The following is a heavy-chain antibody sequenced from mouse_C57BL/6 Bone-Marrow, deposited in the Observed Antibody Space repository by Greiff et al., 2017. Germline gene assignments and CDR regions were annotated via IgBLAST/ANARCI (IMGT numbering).Heavy chain of an antibody. CDR2: INPGSGGT. CDR1: GYAFTNYL. CDR3: ARGGYYGSDGGAAWFAD. V-gene: IGHV1-54*01. D-gene: IGHD2-2*01. J-gene: IGHJ3*01. Sequence: VKLQQSGAELVRPGTSVKVSCKASGYAFTNYLIEWVKQRPGQGLEWIGVINPGSGGTNYNETFKGKATLTAAKSSSTAYMQLSSLTSEDSAVYFGARGGYYGSDGGAAWFADWGQGALVTVSA.